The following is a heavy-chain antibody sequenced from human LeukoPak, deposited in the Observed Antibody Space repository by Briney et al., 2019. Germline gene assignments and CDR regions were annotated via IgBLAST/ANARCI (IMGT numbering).Heavy chain of an antibody. CDR1: GGSISSGDYY. D-gene: IGHD3-22*01. Sequence: SQTLSLTCTVSGGSISSGDYYWSWIRQPPGKGLEWIAYMYYSGSTYYNPSLKSRVTMSADTSKNQLSLKLSSVTAADTAVYYCARPYFYDSRIDPWGQGILVTVSS. V-gene: IGHV4-30-4*01. CDR3: ARPYFYDSRIDP. CDR2: MYYSGST. J-gene: IGHJ5*02.